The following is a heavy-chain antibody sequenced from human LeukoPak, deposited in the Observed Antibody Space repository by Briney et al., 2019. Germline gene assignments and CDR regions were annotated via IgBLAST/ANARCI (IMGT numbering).Heavy chain of an antibody. Sequence: GGSLRLSCAASGFTFSSYGMHWVRQAPGKGLQWVAVISYDGSNKYYADSVKGRFTISRDNSKNTLYLQMNSLRAEDTAVYYCARDLNDPYYDSSGFDYWGQGTLVTVSS. CDR2: ISYDGSNK. D-gene: IGHD3-22*01. J-gene: IGHJ4*02. CDR1: GFTFSSYG. CDR3: ARDLNDPYYDSSGFDY. V-gene: IGHV3-30*03.